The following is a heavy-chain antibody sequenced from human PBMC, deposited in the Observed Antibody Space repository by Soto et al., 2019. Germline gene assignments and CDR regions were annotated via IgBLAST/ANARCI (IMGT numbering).Heavy chain of an antibody. V-gene: IGHV1-3*01. D-gene: IGHD6-13*01. CDR1: GYTFTSYA. J-gene: IGHJ6*02. CDR3: ASSHIAAAPCGMEV. Sequence: QVQLVQSGAEVKKPGASVKVSFKASGYTFTSYAMHWVRQAPGQRLEWMGWINAGNGNTKYSQKFQGRVTITRDTSASTAYMELRSLRSEDTAVYYCASSHIAAAPCGMEVWGQGTTVTVSS. CDR2: INAGNGNT.